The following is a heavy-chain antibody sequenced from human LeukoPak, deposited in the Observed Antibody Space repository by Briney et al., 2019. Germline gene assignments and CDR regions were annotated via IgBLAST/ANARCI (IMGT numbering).Heavy chain of an antibody. D-gene: IGHD2-15*01. CDR1: GYTFTSYW. J-gene: IGHJ4*02. V-gene: IGHV5-51*01. CDR3: ARHASYCSGGSCYSYFDY. Sequence: SCKASGYTFTSYWIGWVRQMPGKGLEWMGIIYPGDSDTRYSPSFQGQVTISADKSISTAYLQWSSLKASDTAMYYCARHASYCSGGSCYSYFDYWGQGTLVTVSS. CDR2: IYPGDSDT.